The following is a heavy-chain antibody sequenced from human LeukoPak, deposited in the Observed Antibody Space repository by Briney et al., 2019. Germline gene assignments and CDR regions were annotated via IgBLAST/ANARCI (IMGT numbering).Heavy chain of an antibody. V-gene: IGHV4-39*02. CDR2: IYYSGTT. Sequence: SETLSLTCTVSGGSISSSSYYWGWIRQPPGKGLEWIGSIYYSGTTYYNPSLKSRVAISVDTSKNQFSLKLSSVTAADTAVYYCARDRYYDSSGYSAWYFDYWGQGTLVTVSS. CDR3: ARDRYYDSSGYSAWYFDY. CDR1: GGSISSSSYY. D-gene: IGHD3-22*01. J-gene: IGHJ4*02.